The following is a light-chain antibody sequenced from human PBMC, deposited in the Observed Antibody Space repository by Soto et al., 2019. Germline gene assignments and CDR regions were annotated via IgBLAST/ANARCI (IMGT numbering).Light chain of an antibody. CDR2: DAS. V-gene: IGKV3-11*01. Sequence: EIVLTQSPATLSLSPGDRVTLSCRASQTVGRYLSWYQHIPGQGPRLLVYDASNRATGITARFSVSGSETGFTLTISSLVPIDFAVYDCQARLHWPFTFGQGTRVEIK. CDR3: QARLHWPFT. J-gene: IGKJ5*01. CDR1: QTVGRY.